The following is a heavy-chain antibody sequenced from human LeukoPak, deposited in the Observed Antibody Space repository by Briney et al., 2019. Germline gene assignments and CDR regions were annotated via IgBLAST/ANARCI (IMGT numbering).Heavy chain of an antibody. J-gene: IGHJ4*02. CDR1: GYTFTSYY. Sequence: ASVKVSCKASGYTFTSYYMHWVRQAPGQGLEWMGIINPSGGSTSYAQKFQGRVTMTRDTSTSTVYMELSSMRSEDTAVYYCARGPYFKGKKASRGEPRLLIEGGYFDYWGQGTLVTVSS. V-gene: IGHV1-46*01. CDR3: ARGPYFKGKKASRGEPRLLIEGGYFDY. CDR2: INPSGGST. D-gene: IGHD1-26*01.